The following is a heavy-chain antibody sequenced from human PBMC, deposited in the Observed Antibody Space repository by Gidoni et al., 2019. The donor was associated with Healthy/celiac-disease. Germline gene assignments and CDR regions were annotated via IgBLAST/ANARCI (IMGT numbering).Heavy chain of an antibody. V-gene: IGHV4-39*01. CDR2: IYYSGST. J-gene: IGHJ4*02. CDR1: GGSISRSSYY. D-gene: IGHD3-16*02. CDR3: ARLYDYVWGSYRYNMGFDY. Sequence: QLQLQESGPGLVKPSETLSLTCTVAGGSISRSSYYWGWIRQHPGKGLEWIGSIYYSGSTYYYPSLKSRVTISVDTSKNQFSLKLSSVPAADTAVYYCARLYDYVWGSYRYNMGFDYWGQGTLVTVSS.